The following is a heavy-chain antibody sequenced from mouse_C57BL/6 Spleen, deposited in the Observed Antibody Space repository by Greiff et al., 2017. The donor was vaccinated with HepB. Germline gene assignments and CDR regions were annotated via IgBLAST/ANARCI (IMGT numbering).Heavy chain of an antibody. CDR3: ARGTGTYAMDY. Sequence: GYTFTSYGISWVKQRTGQGLEWIGEIFPRSGNTYYNEKFKGKATLTADKSSSTAYMELRSLTSEDSAVYFCARGTGTYAMDYWGQGTSVTVSS. V-gene: IGHV1-81*01. J-gene: IGHJ4*01. D-gene: IGHD3-1*01. CDR1: GYTFTSYG. CDR2: IFPRSGNT.